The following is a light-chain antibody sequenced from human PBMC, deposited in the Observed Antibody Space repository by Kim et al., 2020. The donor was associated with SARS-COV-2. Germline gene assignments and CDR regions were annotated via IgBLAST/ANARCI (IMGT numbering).Light chain of an antibody. J-gene: IGKJ2*01. CDR2: AAS. CDR1: QSISSY. CDR3: QPSYSTPYT. Sequence: DIQMTQSPSSLSASVGDRVTITCRASQSISSYLNWYQQKPGKAPKLLIYAASSLQSGVPSRFSGSGSGTDFTLTISSLQPEDCATYYCQPSYSTPYTFGQGTKLEI. V-gene: IGKV1-39*01.